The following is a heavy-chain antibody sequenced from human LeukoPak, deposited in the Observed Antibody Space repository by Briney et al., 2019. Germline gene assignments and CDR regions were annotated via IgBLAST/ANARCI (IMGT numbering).Heavy chain of an antibody. D-gene: IGHD1-26*01. CDR1: GYSFTSYW. CDR2: IYPGDSDT. V-gene: IGHV5-51*01. J-gene: IGHJ4*02. CDR3: ARLPYSGSYLAPFDC. Sequence: GESLKISCKGSGYSFTSYWIGWVRQMPGKGLEWMGIIYPGDSDTRYSPSFQGQVTISADKSISTAYPQWSSLKASDTAMYYCARLPYSGSYLAPFDCWGQGTLVTVSS.